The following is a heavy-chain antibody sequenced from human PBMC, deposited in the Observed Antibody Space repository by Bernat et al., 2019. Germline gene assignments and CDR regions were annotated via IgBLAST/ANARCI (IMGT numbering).Heavy chain of an antibody. CDR1: GGSISSYY. Sequence: QVQLQESGPGLVKPSETLSLTCTVSGGSISSYYWSWIRQPPGKGLEWIGYIYYSGSTNYNPSLKSRVTISVDTSKNQFSLKLSSVTAADTAVYYCARFTVTSKPYYYYYYMDVWGKGTAVTVS. J-gene: IGHJ6*03. CDR3: ARFTVTSKPYYYYYYMDV. D-gene: IGHD4-11*01. CDR2: IYYSGST. V-gene: IGHV4-59*01.